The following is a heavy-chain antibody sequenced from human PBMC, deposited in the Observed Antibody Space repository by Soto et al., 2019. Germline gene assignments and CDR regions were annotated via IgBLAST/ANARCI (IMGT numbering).Heavy chain of an antibody. J-gene: IGHJ4*02. Sequence: QVQLVQSGAEVKKPGASVKVSCKASGYIFTTYGISWVRQAPGQGLEWMGWISAYNGNTNYAQKFQGRVTMTTDASTSTAYMKLRSLRSDDTAVYYCARFAMVRPNDYWGQGTLVTVSS. CDR2: ISAYNGNT. V-gene: IGHV1-18*01. D-gene: IGHD3-10*01. CDR3: ARFAMVRPNDY. CDR1: GYIFTTYG.